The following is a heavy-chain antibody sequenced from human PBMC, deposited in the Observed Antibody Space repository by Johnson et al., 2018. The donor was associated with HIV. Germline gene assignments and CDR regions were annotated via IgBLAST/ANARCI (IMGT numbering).Heavy chain of an antibody. Sequence: QVQLVESGGGLVKPGGSLRLSCVASGFTFSSYAMHWVRQAPGKGLEWVAVISYDGSDKYYTESVKGRFTISRDNSKNTLYLQMNSLRAEDTAVYYCAKDPDVTPGAFDIWGQGTMVTVSS. V-gene: IGHV3-30*04. J-gene: IGHJ3*02. D-gene: IGHD2-15*01. CDR2: ISYDGSDK. CDR3: AKDPDVTPGAFDI. CDR1: GFTFSSYA.